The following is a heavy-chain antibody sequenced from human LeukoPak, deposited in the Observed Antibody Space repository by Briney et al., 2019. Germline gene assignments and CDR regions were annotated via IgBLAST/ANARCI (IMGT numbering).Heavy chain of an antibody. J-gene: IGHJ4*02. D-gene: IGHD6-13*01. CDR3: ARDPALYSSSWWGFDY. CDR2: ISAYNGNT. CDR1: GYTFTSYG. Sequence: ASVKVSCKASGYTFTSYGISWVRQAPGQGLGWMGWISAYNGNTNYAQKLQGRVTMTTDTSTSTAYMELRSLRSDDTAVYYCARDPALYSSSWWGFDYWGQGTLVTVSS. V-gene: IGHV1-18*01.